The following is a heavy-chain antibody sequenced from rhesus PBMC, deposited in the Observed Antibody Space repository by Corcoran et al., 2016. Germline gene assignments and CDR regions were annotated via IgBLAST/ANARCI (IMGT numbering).Heavy chain of an antibody. CDR1: GFTSNDYW. D-gene: IGHD5-24*01. Sequence: EVQLVESGGGLAKPGGSLRLSCVVSGFTSNDYWMCWVRQAPGGGLGWISSINNGGSSTYYADSVKGRFTISRENAKNTLYLQMDNLRPEDTAVYYCARDDGDSWGQGVLVTVSS. CDR2: INNGGSST. J-gene: IGHJ4*01. CDR3: ARDDGDS. V-gene: IGHV3-28*02.